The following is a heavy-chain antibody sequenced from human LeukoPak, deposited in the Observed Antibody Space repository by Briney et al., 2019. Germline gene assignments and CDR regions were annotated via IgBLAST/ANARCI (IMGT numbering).Heavy chain of an antibody. V-gene: IGHV4-59*01. J-gene: IGHJ4*02. CDR2: IYYSGST. CDR3: ARAGATSEYFDY. D-gene: IGHD1-26*01. Sequence: SETLSLTCTVSGVSISSYYWSWIRQPPGKGLEWIGYIYYSGSTNYNPSLKSRVTISVDTSKNQFSLKLSSVTAADTAVYYCARAGATSEYFDYWGQGTLVTVSS. CDR1: GVSISSYY.